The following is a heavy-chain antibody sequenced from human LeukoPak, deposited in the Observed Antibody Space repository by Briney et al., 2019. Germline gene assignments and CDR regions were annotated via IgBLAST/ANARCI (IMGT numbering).Heavy chain of an antibody. V-gene: IGHV3-15*01. J-gene: IGHJ4*02. CDR2: IKSKTDGGTT. CDR1: GFTFSNAW. CDR3: TTFSMIVVVITD. D-gene: IGHD3-22*01. Sequence: PGGSLRLSCAASGFTFSNAWMSWVRQAPGKGLEWVGRIKSKTDGGTTDYAAPVKGRFTISRDVSKNTLYLQMNSLKTEDTAVYYCTTFSMIVVVITDWGQGTLVTVSS.